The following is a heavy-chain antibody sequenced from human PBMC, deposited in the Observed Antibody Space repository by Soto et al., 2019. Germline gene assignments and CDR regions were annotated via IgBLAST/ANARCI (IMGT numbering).Heavy chain of an antibody. CDR1: GFTFSSYA. CDR3: AYSSTPFDY. V-gene: IGHV3-23*01. J-gene: IGHJ4*02. CDR2: ISGSSGST. D-gene: IGHD6-13*01. Sequence: GGSLRLSCAASGFTFSSYAMSWVRQAPGKGLEWVSTISGSSGSTYYADSVKGRFTISRDNSKNTLYLQMNSLRAEDTAVYYCAYSSTPFDYCCQGTLVTVSS.